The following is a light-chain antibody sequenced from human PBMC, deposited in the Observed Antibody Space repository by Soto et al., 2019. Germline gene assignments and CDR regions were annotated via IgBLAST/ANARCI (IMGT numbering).Light chain of an antibody. CDR1: QSISNW. V-gene: IGKV1-5*01. J-gene: IGKJ1*01. CDR3: QQYGSSPRT. CDR2: DVY. Sequence: IRMTQSPSSLSASTGDRVTITCRASQSISNWLAWYQQKPGKAPKLLIYDVYSLKSGVTSRFSASGSGTEFTLTISRLEPEDFAVYYCQQYGSSPRTVGQGTKVEIK.